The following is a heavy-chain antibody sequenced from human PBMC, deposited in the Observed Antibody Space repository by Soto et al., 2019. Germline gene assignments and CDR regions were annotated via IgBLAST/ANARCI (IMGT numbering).Heavy chain of an antibody. J-gene: IGHJ4*02. CDR3: ARVVLRPHPNFDY. CDR1: GGSISSGGYY. Sequence: LSLTCTVSGGSISSGGYYWSWIRQHPGKGLEWIGYIYYSGSTYYNPSLKSRVTISVDTSKNQFSLKLSSVTAADTAVYYCARVVLRPHPNFDYWGQGTLVTVSS. V-gene: IGHV4-31*03. D-gene: IGHD2-8*01. CDR2: IYYSGST.